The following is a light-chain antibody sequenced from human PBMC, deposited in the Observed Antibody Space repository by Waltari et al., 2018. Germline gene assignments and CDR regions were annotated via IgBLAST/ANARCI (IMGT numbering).Light chain of an antibody. V-gene: IGLV3-19*01. Sequence: SSDLTQDPDVSVALGQTVRITCQGDNLRTYYGHWCRQKPGQAPELVIYGKNNRPSGIPDRFSASSSENTASLIITGAQAEDEADYYCSSRELSGHVVFGGGTRLTVL. CDR3: SSRELSGHVV. CDR1: NLRTYY. CDR2: GKN. J-gene: IGLJ2*01.